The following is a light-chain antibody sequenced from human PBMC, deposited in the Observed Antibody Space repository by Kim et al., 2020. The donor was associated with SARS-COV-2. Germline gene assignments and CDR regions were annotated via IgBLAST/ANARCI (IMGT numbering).Light chain of an antibody. Sequence: GQSITISCTGTSRDVGSYAYVSWYQQHPGKAPKLIIYDVSNRPSGVSNRFSGSKSGSTASLTISGLQAEDEADYYCSSYTSTTTWVFGGGTKLTVL. V-gene: IGLV2-14*03. J-gene: IGLJ3*02. CDR3: SSYTSTTTWV. CDR1: SRDVGSYAY. CDR2: DVS.